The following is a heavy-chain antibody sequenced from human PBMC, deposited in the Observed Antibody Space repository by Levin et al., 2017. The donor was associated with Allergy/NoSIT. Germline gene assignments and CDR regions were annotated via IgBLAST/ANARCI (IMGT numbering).Heavy chain of an antibody. V-gene: IGHV3-11*01. J-gene: IGHJ4*02. CDR3: ARSRIVVRGVEYYFDY. Sequence: GGSLRLSCTASGFTFSDYYMSWIRQAPGKGLEWISYISSSGRTIYYADSVKGRFTISRDNAKNSLYLQMNSLRADDTAVYYCARSRIVVRGVEYYFDYWGQGTLLTVSS. CDR2: ISSSGRTI. CDR1: GFTFSDYY. D-gene: IGHD3-10*01.